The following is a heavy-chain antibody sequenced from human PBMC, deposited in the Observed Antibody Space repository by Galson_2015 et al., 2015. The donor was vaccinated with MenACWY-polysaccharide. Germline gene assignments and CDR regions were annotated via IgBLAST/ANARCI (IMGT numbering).Heavy chain of an antibody. J-gene: IGHJ6*02. CDR3: ASRLAQVGIAGYGYGMDV. CDR2: ISYSGST. D-gene: IGHD2-15*01. Sequence: ETLSLTCTVSGGSISSSNYYWGWIRQSPEKGLEWIGTISYSGSTYYNPSLKSRVTISVDTSKNQFSLKLSSMTAADTAVYYCASRLAQVGIAGYGYGMDVWGQGTTVTVSS. V-gene: IGHV4-39*01. CDR1: GGSISSSNYY.